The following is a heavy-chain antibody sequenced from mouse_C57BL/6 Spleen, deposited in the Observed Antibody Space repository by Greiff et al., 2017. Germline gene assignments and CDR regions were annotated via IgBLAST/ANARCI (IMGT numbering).Heavy chain of an antibody. CDR3: TREHGSRLPYAMDY. D-gene: IGHD1-1*01. J-gene: IGHJ4*01. CDR1: GFTFSSYA. CDR2: ISSGGDYI. V-gene: IGHV5-9-1*02. Sequence: EVKLVESGEGLVKPGGSLKLSCAASGFTFSSYAMSWVRQTPEKRLEWVAYISSGGDYIYYADTVKGRFTISRDNARNTLYLQMSSLKSEDTAMYYCTREHGSRLPYAMDYWGQGTSVTVSS.